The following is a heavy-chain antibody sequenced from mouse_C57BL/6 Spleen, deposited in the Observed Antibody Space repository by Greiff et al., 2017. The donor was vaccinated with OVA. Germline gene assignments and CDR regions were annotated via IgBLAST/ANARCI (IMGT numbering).Heavy chain of an antibody. D-gene: IGHD3-2*02. CDR1: GYTFTSYW. J-gene: IGHJ2*01. CDR3: ARGASSGPYYFDY. V-gene: IGHV1-69*01. Sequence: QVHVKQPGAELVMPGASVKLSCKASGYTFTSYWMHWVKQRPGQGLEWIGEIDPSDSYTNYNQKFKGKSTLTVDKSSSTAYMQLSSLTSEDSAVYYCARGASSGPYYFDYWGQGTTLTVSS. CDR2: IDPSDSYT.